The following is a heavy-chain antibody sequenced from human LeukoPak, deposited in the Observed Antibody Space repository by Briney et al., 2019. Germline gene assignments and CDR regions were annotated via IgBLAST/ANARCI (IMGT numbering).Heavy chain of an antibody. V-gene: IGHV3-9*01. Sequence: TGGSLRLSCAASGFTFDDYAMHWVRQAPGKGLEWVSGISWNSGSIGYADSVKGRFTISRDNAKNSLYLQMNSLRAEDTALYYCAKDKTGSVGGAFDIWGQGTMVTVSS. D-gene: IGHD3-10*01. J-gene: IGHJ3*02. CDR2: ISWNSGSI. CDR3: AKDKTGSVGGAFDI. CDR1: GFTFDDYA.